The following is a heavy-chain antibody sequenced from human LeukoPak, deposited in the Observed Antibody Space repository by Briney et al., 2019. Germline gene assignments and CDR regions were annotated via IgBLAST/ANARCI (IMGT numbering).Heavy chain of an antibody. CDR1: GDSISSGYYH. V-gene: IGHV4-61*09. Sequence: SETLSLTCSVSGDSISSGYYHWSWIRQPAGRGLEWIGQIYTSGSTNYNPSLKSRVTISMDTSKNQFSLQLNSVTPEDTAVYYCARGGGAFDIWGQGTMVTVSS. CDR2: IYTSGST. J-gene: IGHJ3*02. CDR3: ARGGGAFDI. D-gene: IGHD2-15*01.